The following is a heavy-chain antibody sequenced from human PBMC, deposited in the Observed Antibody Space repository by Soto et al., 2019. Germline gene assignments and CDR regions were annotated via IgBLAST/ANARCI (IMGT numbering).Heavy chain of an antibody. Sequence: SETLSLTCTVSGGSISGYYWSWIRQHPGKGLEWIGYIYYSGSTYYNPSLKSRVTISVDTSKNQFSLKLISVTAADTAVYYCAGEGGTTVTLIDYWGQGTLVTVSS. CDR1: GGSISGYY. J-gene: IGHJ4*02. V-gene: IGHV4-31*03. CDR2: IYYSGST. CDR3: AGEGGTTVTLIDY. D-gene: IGHD4-17*01.